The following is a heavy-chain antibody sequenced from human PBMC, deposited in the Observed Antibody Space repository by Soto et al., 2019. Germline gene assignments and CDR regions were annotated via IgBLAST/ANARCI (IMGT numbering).Heavy chain of an antibody. CDR1: GYTFTSYA. J-gene: IGHJ3*02. V-gene: IGHV1-3*01. CDR3: ARREGEDTSNYWGAFDI. Sequence: ASVKVSCKASGYTFTSYAMHWVRQAPGQRLEWMGWINAGNGNTKYSQKFQGRVTITRDTSASTAYMELSSLRSEDTAVYYCARREGEDTSNYWGAFDIWGQGTMVPV. CDR2: INAGNGNT. D-gene: IGHD1-7*01.